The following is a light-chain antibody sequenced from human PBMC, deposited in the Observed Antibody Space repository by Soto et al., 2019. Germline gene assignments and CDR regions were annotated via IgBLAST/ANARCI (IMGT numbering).Light chain of an antibody. Sequence: TLSPGTLACLPGDRACLYGRASQSVSSGLLAWYQHKPGQAPSLLIFDASRRATGIPDRFSGSGSGTDFTLTISRLEPEDFAVYYCQQYGTSPWTFGQGTKVDIK. CDR1: QSVSSGL. CDR2: DAS. V-gene: IGKV3-20*01. J-gene: IGKJ1*01. CDR3: QQYGTSPWT.